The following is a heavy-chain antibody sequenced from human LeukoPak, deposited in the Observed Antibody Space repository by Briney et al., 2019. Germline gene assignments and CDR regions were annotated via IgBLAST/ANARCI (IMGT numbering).Heavy chain of an antibody. D-gene: IGHD3-3*01. J-gene: IGHJ6*02. CDR3: ARDRSIYYDLWSGYYVDYYYGMDV. CDR2: ISYDGSNK. Sequence: PGRSLRLSCAASGFTFSSYAMHWVRQAPGKGLEWVAVISYDGSNKYYADSVKGRFTISRDNSKNTLYLQMNSLRAEDTAVYYCARDRSIYYDLWSGYYVDYYYGMDVWGQGTTVTVSS. CDR1: GFTFSSYA. V-gene: IGHV3-30-3*01.